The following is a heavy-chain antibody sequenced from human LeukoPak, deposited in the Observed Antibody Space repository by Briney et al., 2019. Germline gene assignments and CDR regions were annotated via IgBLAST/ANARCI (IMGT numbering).Heavy chain of an antibody. J-gene: IGHJ4*02. CDR3: ARLTVATVSSLFYS. Sequence: GGSLRLSCVASGFIFSSYAMTWVRQTPGKGLEWVSGLSGRADSTYYADSVKGRFTISRDNSQNTLYLQMNSLRADDTGVYYSARLTVATVSSLFYSCGQGALVAVSS. CDR2: LSGRADST. D-gene: IGHD2-21*02. CDR1: GFIFSSYA. V-gene: IGHV3-23*01.